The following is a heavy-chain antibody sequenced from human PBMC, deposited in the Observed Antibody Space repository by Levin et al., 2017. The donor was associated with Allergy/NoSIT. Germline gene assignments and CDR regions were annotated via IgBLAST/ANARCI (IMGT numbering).Heavy chain of an antibody. CDR3: AKGYSSGWDILDYFDY. D-gene: IGHD6-19*01. CDR2: ISYDGSNK. Sequence: GGSLRLSCAASGFTFSSYGMHWVRQAPGKGLEWVAVISYDGSNKYYADSVKGRFTISRDNSKNTLYLQMNSLRAEDTAVYYCAKGYSSGWDILDYFDYWGQGTLVTVSS. V-gene: IGHV3-30*18. CDR1: GFTFSSYG. J-gene: IGHJ4*02.